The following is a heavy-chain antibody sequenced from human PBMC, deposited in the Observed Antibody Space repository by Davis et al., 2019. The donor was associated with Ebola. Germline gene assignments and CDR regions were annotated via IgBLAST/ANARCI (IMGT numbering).Heavy chain of an antibody. V-gene: IGHV3-74*01. Sequence: GGSLKISCAASGFTFSSYWMHWVRQAPGKGLVWVSRINSDGSSTSYADSVKGRFTISRDNAKNTLYLQMNSLRAEDTAVYYCARDAYGCSSTSCYYYYGMDVWGQGTTVTVSS. D-gene: IGHD2-2*01. CDR3: ARDAYGCSSTSCYYYYGMDV. CDR1: GFTFSSYW. J-gene: IGHJ6*02. CDR2: INSDGSST.